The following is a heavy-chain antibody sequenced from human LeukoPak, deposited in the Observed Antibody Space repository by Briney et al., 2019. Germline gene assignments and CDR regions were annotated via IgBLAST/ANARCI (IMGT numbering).Heavy chain of an antibody. CDR2: ISYDGSNK. V-gene: IGHV3-30-3*01. CDR3: ARDFVKDRTLDY. Sequence: GRSLRLSCAASGFTFSSHAMHWVRQAPGKGLEWVAVISYDGSNKYYADSVKGRFTISRDNSKNTLYLQMNSLRAEDTAVYYCARDFVKDRTLDYWGQGTLVTVSS. D-gene: IGHD1-14*01. CDR1: GFTFSSHA. J-gene: IGHJ4*02.